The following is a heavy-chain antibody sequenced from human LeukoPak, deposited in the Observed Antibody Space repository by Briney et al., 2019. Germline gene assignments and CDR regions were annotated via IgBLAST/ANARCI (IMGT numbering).Heavy chain of an antibody. CDR3: ARVSRGYSYGREDY. CDR2: ISSSGSTI. CDR1: GFTFSDYY. J-gene: IGHJ4*02. Sequence: GGSLRLSCAASGFTFSDYYMSWIRQAPGKGLEWLSYISSSGSTIYCADSVKGRFTISRDNAKNSLYLQMNSLRAEDTAVYYCARVSRGYSYGREDYWGQGTLVTVSS. D-gene: IGHD5-18*01. V-gene: IGHV3-11*01.